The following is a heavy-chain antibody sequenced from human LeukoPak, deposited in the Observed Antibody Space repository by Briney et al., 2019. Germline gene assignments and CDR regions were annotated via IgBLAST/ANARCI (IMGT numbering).Heavy chain of an antibody. D-gene: IGHD2-2*01. V-gene: IGHV1-18*01. Sequence: ASVRVSCKASGYNFPSYGINWVRQAPGQGLEWMGWIRPHTGETNSAQRFQDRVTMTTDTSTTTAYMELRSLRFDDTAVYYCARDRGGKGSAIFYWGQGSLVTVSS. CDR1: GYNFPSYG. J-gene: IGHJ4*02. CDR2: IRPHTGET. CDR3: ARDRGGKGSAIFY.